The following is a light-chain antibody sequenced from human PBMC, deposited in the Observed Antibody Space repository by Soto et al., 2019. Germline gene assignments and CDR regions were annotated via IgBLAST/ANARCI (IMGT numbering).Light chain of an antibody. CDR3: SSYTSSSPYV. J-gene: IGLJ1*01. CDR1: STNIGAGYD. CDR2: GNS. V-gene: IGLV1-40*01. Sequence: QSVLTQPPSVSGAPGQRVTISCTGSSTNIGAGYDVHWYQQLPGTAPKLLIYGNSKRPSGVPDRFSGSKSGTSASLAITGLQAEDEADYYCSSYTSSSPYVFGTGTKLTVL.